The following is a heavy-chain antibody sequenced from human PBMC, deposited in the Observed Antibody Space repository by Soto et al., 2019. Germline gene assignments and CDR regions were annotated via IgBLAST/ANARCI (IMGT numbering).Heavy chain of an antibody. CDR1: GFTFSSYW. CDR2: IKQDGSEK. Sequence: GGSLRLSCAASGFTFSSYWMSWVRQAPGKGLEWVANIKQDGSEKYYVDSVKGRFTISRDNAKNSLYLQMNSLRAEDTAVYYCARVFYPGYSSGWYAYYFDYWGQGTLVTVSS. J-gene: IGHJ4*02. CDR3: ARVFYPGYSSGWYAYYFDY. D-gene: IGHD6-19*01. V-gene: IGHV3-7*01.